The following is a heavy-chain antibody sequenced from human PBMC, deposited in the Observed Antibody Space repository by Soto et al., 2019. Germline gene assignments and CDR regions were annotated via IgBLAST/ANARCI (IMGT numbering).Heavy chain of an antibody. CDR3: ARGLKEAYYDFWSGYESHNYYYGMDV. CDR1: GYTFTSYY. CDR2: INPSGGST. Sequence: GASVKVSCKASGYTFTSYYMHWVRQAPGQGLEWMGIINPSGGSTSYAQKFQGRVTMTRDTSTSTVYMELGSLRSEDTAVYYCARGLKEAYYDFWSGYESHNYYYGMDVWGQGTTVTVSS. V-gene: IGHV1-46*01. D-gene: IGHD3-3*01. J-gene: IGHJ6*02.